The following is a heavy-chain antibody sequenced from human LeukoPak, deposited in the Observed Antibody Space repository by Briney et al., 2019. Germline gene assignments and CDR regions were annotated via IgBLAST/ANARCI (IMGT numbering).Heavy chain of an antibody. CDR1: GFSFSDSG. CDR2: LWSDERIK. D-gene: IGHD1-26*01. Sequence: PGRSLRLSCEASGFSFSDSGMHWVRQAPGKGLEWVAVLWSDERIKYYADPVKGRFTISRDNSKKTVWLQMDSLTVEDTALYYRATEGPDGTYSYFHHWGQGTLVIVSS. V-gene: IGHV3-33*08. J-gene: IGHJ4*02. CDR3: ATEGPDGTYSYFHH.